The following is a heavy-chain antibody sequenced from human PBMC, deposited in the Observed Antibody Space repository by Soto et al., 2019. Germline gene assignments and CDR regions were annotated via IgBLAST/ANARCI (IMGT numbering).Heavy chain of an antibody. CDR1: GFNVGAFA. D-gene: IGHD1-20*01. CDR2: ISVSDAFI. CDR3: TRETVAGITGLDY. Sequence: LILSCAASGFNVGAFAVNWVRQAPGKGLEWVSGISVSDAFIYYADSVRGRFSISRDASENILYLQMNSLRVDDTALYYCTRETVAGITGLDYWGPGTLVTVSS. J-gene: IGHJ4*02. V-gene: IGHV3-23*01.